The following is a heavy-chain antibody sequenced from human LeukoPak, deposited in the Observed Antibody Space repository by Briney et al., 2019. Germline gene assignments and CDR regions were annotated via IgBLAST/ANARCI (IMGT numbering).Heavy chain of an antibody. CDR1: GFTFSSYG. CDR2: IWYDGSNK. D-gene: IGHD4-17*01. CDR3: ARERLPYGDTGEPSDY. V-gene: IGHV3-33*01. Sequence: PGRSLRLSCAASGFTFSSYGMHWVRQAPGKGLEWVAVIWYDGSNKYYADSVKGRFTISRDNSKNTLYLQMNGLRAEDTAVYYCARERLPYGDTGEPSDYWGQGTLVTVSS. J-gene: IGHJ4*02.